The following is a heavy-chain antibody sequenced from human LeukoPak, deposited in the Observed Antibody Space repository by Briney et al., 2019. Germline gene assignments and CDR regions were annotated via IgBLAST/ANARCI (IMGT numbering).Heavy chain of an antibody. CDR3: AKAGYCSGGSCYSASPFDY. CDR1: GFTFSSYA. Sequence: GGSLRLSCAASGFTFSSYAMSWVSQAPGKGLEWVSAISGSGGSTYYADSVKGRFTISRDNSKNTLYLQMNSLRAEDTAVYYCAKAGYCSGGSCYSASPFDYWGQGTLVTVSS. V-gene: IGHV3-23*01. D-gene: IGHD2-15*01. J-gene: IGHJ4*02. CDR2: ISGSGGST.